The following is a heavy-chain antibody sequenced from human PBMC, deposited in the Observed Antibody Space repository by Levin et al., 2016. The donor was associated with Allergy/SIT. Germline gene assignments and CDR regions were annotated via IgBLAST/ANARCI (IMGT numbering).Heavy chain of an antibody. V-gene: IGHV4-59*01. Sequence: WIRQPPGKGLEWIGYIYYSGSTNYNPSLKSRVTISVDTSKNQFSLKLSSVTAADTAVYYCARSMTYYYYGMDVWGQGTTVTVSS. D-gene: IGHD2-8*01. J-gene: IGHJ6*02. CDR2: IYYSGST. CDR3: ARSMTYYYYGMDV.